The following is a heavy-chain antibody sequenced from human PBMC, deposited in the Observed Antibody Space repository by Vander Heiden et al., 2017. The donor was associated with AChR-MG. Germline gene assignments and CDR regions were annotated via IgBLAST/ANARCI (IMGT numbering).Heavy chain of an antibody. D-gene: IGHD3-3*01. V-gene: IGHV4-34*01. J-gene: IGHJ4*02. Sequence: QVQLQQWGAGLLKPSETLSLTCAVYGRSFSGYYWSWIRQPPGKGLEWIGEINHSGSTNYNPSLKSRVTISVDTSKNQFSLKLSSVTAADTAVYYCARARVYYFDYWGQGTLVTVSS. CDR1: GRSFSGYY. CDR2: INHSGST. CDR3: ARARVYYFDY.